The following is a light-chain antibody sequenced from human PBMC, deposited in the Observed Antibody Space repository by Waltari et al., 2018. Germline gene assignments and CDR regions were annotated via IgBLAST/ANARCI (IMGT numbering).Light chain of an antibody. Sequence: QSALTQPRSVSGSPGQSVTISCTGTNSDVGGSNYCSWYQHHPGKAPKLMIYDVSKRPSGVPDRFSGSKSGNTASLTISGLQAEDEADYYCCSYAGSYTYVFGTGTKVTVL. CDR3: CSYAGSYTYV. J-gene: IGLJ1*01. V-gene: IGLV2-11*01. CDR1: NSDVGGSNY. CDR2: DVS.